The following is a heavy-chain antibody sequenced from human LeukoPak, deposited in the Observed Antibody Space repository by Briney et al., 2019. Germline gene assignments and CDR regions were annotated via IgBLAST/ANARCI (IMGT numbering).Heavy chain of an antibody. J-gene: IGHJ4*02. CDR3: ARGDRVATRDYFDY. D-gene: IGHD5-12*01. CDR2: INHSGST. V-gene: IGHV4-34*01. CDR1: GGSFSGYY. Sequence: PSETLSLTCAVYGGSFSGYYWSWIRQPPGKGLEWIGEINHSGSTNYNPSLKSRVTISVDTSKNQFSLKLSSVTAADTAVYCCARGDRVATRDYFDYWGQGTLVTVSS.